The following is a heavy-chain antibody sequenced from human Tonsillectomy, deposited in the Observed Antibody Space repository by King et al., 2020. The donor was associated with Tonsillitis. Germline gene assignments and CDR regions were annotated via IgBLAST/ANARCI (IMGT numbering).Heavy chain of an antibody. D-gene: IGHD3-10*01. CDR1: GHTFSSSD. V-gene: IGHV1-8*01. Sequence: VQLVQSGAEVKKPGASVKVSCRASGHTFSSSDINWVRQATGQGLEWMGWMNPNSGNTGYAQKFQGRVTLTRDTSISTAYMELSSLRSEDTAVYYWARXFGXPXXGFXXWXQGTMVTVSS. CDR2: MNPNSGNT. CDR3: ARXFGXPXXGFXX. J-gene: IGHJ3*02.